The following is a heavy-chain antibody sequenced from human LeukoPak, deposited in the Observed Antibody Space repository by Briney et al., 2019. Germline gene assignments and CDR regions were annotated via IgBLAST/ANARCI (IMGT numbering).Heavy chain of an antibody. J-gene: IGHJ3*02. CDR3: AREEEWIVVVPAAVRAFDI. D-gene: IGHD2-2*01. CDR1: GYTFTSYG. Sequence: GASVKVSCKASGYTFTSYGISWVRQAPGQGLEWMGWISAYNGNTNYAQKLQGRVTMTTDTSTSTAYMELRSLRSDDTAVYYCAREEEWIVVVPAAVRAFDIWGQGTMVTVSS. CDR2: ISAYNGNT. V-gene: IGHV1-18*01.